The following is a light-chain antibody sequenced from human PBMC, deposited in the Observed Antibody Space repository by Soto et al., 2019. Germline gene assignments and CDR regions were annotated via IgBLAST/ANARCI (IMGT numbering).Light chain of an antibody. J-gene: IGKJ5*01. CDR1: QSVSSSY. CDR2: GAS. V-gene: IGKV3-20*01. CDR3: QQYGSSPPVT. Sequence: EIVLTQSPGTLSLSPGERATLSCRASQSVSSSYLARYQQKPGQAPRLLIYGASGRATSIPDRFSGSGSGTDFTLTISRLEPEDFAVYYCQQYGSSPPVTFGQGTRLEIK.